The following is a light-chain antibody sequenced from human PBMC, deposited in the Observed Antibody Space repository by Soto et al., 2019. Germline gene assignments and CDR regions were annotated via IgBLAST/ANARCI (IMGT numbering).Light chain of an antibody. Sequence: ETVLTQSPGTLSLSPGERATLSCRATQSVNNDYLAWYQQRPGLAPRLLIFGASGRATGIPDRFSGSGSGTDFTLTISILEPEDCAIYYCQQYGTSPLTFGGGTKVEIK. CDR3: QQYGTSPLT. CDR1: QSVNNDY. CDR2: GAS. V-gene: IGKV3-20*01. J-gene: IGKJ4*01.